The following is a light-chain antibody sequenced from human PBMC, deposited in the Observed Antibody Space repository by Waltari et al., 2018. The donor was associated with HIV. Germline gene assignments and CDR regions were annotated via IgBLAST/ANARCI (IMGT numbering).Light chain of an antibody. V-gene: IGLV2-14*03. CDR3: SSYTNSRTLWV. Sequence: LTQPASVSGSPGQSITISCTGTNGDIGGYDFVSWYQQYPGKAPKFIIYEVRNRPSGVSHRLSGSKSGNTASLTISGLQAEDEATYYCSSYTNSRTLWVFGGGTRLTVL. CDR1: NGDIGGYDF. J-gene: IGLJ3*02. CDR2: EVR.